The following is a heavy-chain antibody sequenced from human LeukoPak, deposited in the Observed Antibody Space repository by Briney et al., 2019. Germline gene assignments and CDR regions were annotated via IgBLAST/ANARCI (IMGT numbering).Heavy chain of an antibody. CDR2: IWYDGSNK. CDR3: ARGYCSGGSCYSNDY. Sequence: GRSLRLSCAASGFTFSSYGMHWVRQAPGKGLEWVAVIWYDGSNKYYADSVKGRFTVSRDNSKNTLYLQMNSLRAEDTAVYYCARGYCSGGSCYSNDYWGQGTLVTVSS. D-gene: IGHD2-15*01. J-gene: IGHJ4*02. CDR1: GFTFSSYG. V-gene: IGHV3-33*01.